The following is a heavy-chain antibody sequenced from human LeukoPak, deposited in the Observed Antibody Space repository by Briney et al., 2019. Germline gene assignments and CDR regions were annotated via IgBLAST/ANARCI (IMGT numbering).Heavy chain of an antibody. CDR1: GFAFSAYS. CDR2: INGASDTI. CDR3: AGDHLYAFDI. Sequence: GGSLRLSCAASGFAFSAYSMNWVRQAPGKGLEWLSYINGASDTIYYADSVKGRFTISRDNAQNSLYLHMNSLRGEDTAVYYCAGDHLYAFDIWGQGTTVTVSS. J-gene: IGHJ3*02. V-gene: IGHV3-48*01.